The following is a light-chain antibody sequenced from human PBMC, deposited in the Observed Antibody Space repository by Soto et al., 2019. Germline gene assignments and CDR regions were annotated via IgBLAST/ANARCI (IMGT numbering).Light chain of an antibody. J-gene: IGKJ4*01. CDR2: DAP. CDR3: QQYDSWPLT. CDR1: QSVSSS. Sequence: EKVMTQSPATLSVSPGERATLSCRASQSVSSSLAWYQQKPGQAPRLLIYDAPTRATGIPARFSGSGSGTEFTLTISSLQSEDFAVYYCQQYDSWPLTFGGGTKVEIK. V-gene: IGKV3-15*01.